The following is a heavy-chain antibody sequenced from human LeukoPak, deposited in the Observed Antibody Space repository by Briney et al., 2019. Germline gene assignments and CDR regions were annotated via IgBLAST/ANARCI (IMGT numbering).Heavy chain of an antibody. CDR1: GFTFSDYS. Sequence: GGSLRLSCAASGFTFSDYSMNWVRQAPGKGLEWISYIGISSGNTKYADSVKGRFTISADNAKNPLYLQMNSLRVEDTAVYYCARDHNYAFDNWGQGTLVSVSS. CDR3: ARDHNYAFDN. D-gene: IGHD1-1*01. J-gene: IGHJ4*02. V-gene: IGHV3-48*04. CDR2: IGISSGNT.